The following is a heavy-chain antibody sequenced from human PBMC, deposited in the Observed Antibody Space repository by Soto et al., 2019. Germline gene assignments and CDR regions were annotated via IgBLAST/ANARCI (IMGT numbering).Heavy chain of an antibody. V-gene: IGHV4-34*01. CDR1: GGSFSGYY. CDR2: INHSGST. D-gene: IGHD3-22*01. Sequence: SETLSLTCAVYGGSFSGYYWSWIRQPPGKGLEWIGEINHSGSTNYNPSLKSRVTISVDTSKNQFSLKLSSVTAADTAVYYCARAGYYYDSSGYPDFDYWGQGTLVTVS. CDR3: ARAGYYYDSSGYPDFDY. J-gene: IGHJ4*02.